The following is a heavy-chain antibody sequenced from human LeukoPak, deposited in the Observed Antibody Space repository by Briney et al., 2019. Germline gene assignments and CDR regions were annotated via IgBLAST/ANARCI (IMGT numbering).Heavy chain of an antibody. D-gene: IGHD6-13*01. CDR1: GFTFSSYS. CDR3: ARDRLSSWYSRYFDY. V-gene: IGHV3-21*01. Sequence: PGGSLRLSCAASGFTFSSYSMNWVRQAPGKGLEWVSSISSSSSYIYYADSVKGRFTISRDNAKNSLYLQMNSLRAEDTDVYYCARDRLSSWYSRYFDYWGQGTLVTVSS. J-gene: IGHJ4*02. CDR2: ISSSSSYI.